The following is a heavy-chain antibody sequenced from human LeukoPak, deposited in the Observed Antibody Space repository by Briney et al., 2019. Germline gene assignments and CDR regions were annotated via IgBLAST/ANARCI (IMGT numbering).Heavy chain of an antibody. V-gene: IGHV6-1*01. Sequence: SQTLSLTCAISGDSVSSNSAAWNSIRQSPSRGLEWLGRTYYRAKWYNDHAVSVNSRITITPDTSQQQFSLQLNSVPPEETAVYYCGRVPAAMADRYYYYYYYGMDVWGKGTTVTVSS. D-gene: IGHD2-2*01. CDR2: TYYRAKWYN. CDR1: GDSVSSNSAA. CDR3: GRVPAAMADRYYYYYYYGMDV. J-gene: IGHJ6*04.